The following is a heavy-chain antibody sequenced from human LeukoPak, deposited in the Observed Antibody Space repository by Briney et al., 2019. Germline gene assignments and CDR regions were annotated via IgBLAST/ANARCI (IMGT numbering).Heavy chain of an antibody. Sequence: PGGSLRLSCAASGFTLSSYWMSWVRQAPGKGLEWVANIKQDGSEKYYVDSVKGRFTISRDNAKNSLYLQMNSLRAEDTAVYYCARKTGSYYYYYYYYMDVWGKGTTVTISS. CDR2: IKQDGSEK. CDR3: ARKTGSYYYYYYYYMDV. V-gene: IGHV3-7*01. J-gene: IGHJ6*03. CDR1: GFTLSSYW. D-gene: IGHD1-26*01.